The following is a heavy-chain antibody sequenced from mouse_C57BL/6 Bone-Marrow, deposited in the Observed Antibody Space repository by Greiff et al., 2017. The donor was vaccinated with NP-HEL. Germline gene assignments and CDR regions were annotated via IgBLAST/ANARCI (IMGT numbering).Heavy chain of an antibody. CDR2: IYPYNGVS. Sequence: VQLQQSGPELVKPGASVKISCKASGYSFTGYYMHWVKQSHGNILDWIGYIYPYNGVSSYNQKFKGKATLTVDKSSSTAYMELRSLTSEVSAVYYCAREGVYYGYDGFAYWGQGTLVTVSA. V-gene: IGHV1-31*01. J-gene: IGHJ3*01. D-gene: IGHD2-2*01. CDR1: GYSFTGYY. CDR3: AREGVYYGYDGFAY.